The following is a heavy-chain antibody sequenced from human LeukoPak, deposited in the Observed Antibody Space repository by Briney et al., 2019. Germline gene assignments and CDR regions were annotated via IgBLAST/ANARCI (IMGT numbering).Heavy chain of an antibody. V-gene: IGHV4-39*07. CDR1: GGSISSSSYY. Sequence: SETLSLTCTVSGGSISSSSYYWGWIRQPPGKGLEWIGSIYYSGSTYYNPSLKSRVTISVDTSKNQFSLKLSSVTAADTAVYYCARDSEILWFGAYYYYYMDVWGKGTTVTVSS. J-gene: IGHJ6*03. D-gene: IGHD3-10*01. CDR2: IYYSGST. CDR3: ARDSEILWFGAYYYYYMDV.